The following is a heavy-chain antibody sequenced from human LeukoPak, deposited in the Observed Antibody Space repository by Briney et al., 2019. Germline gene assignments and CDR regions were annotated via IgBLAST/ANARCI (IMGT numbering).Heavy chain of an antibody. J-gene: IGHJ3*02. Sequence: SETLSLTCSVSGGSISSGYWSWIRQPPGKGLEWIGYIYYRGSTNYNPSLKSRVTISVDTSKNQFSLKLSSVTAADTAVYYCARARKVGSGYYFGAFDIRGQGTMVTVSS. V-gene: IGHV4-59*01. D-gene: IGHD3-22*01. CDR3: ARARKVGSGYYFGAFDI. CDR2: IYYRGST. CDR1: GGSISSGY.